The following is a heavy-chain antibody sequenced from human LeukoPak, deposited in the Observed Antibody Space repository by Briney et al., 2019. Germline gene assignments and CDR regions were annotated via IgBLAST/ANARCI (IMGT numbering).Heavy chain of an antibody. V-gene: IGHV4-59*12. J-gene: IGHJ4*02. D-gene: IGHD2-2*01. Sequence: SETLSLTCTVSGGSISSYYRSWIRQPPGKGLEWIGYIYYSGSTNYNPSLKSRVTMSVDTSKNQFSLKLSSVTAADTAVYYCARAPTVSVGYCSSVSCQADYWGQGTLVTVSS. CDR2: IYYSGST. CDR3: ARAPTVSVGYCSSVSCQADY. CDR1: GGSISSYY.